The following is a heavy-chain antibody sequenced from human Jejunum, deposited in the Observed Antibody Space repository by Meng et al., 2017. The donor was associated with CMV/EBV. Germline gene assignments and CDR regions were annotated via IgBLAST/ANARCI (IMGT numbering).Heavy chain of an antibody. Sequence: QLQLQESAPGLVKPSETLSLTCTVSGGSISGSLYYWGWIRQSPGKGLEWIGSIFHSGNTYYNPSLKSRVTISVDTSKNQFSLKLNSMTAADTAVYYCASLGGCGGDCYSYYWGQGTQVTVSS. CDR1: GGSISGSLYY. CDR2: IFHSGNT. V-gene: IGHV4-39*07. CDR3: ASLGGCGGDCYSYY. J-gene: IGHJ4*02. D-gene: IGHD2-21*02.